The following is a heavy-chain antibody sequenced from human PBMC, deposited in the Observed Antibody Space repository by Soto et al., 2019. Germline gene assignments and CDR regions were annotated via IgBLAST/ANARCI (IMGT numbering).Heavy chain of an antibody. D-gene: IGHD5-12*01. V-gene: IGHV4-30-2*01. CDR1: GGSISSGGYF. Sequence: QLQLQESGSGLVKSSQTLSLTCAVSGGSISSGGYFWSWIRQPPGKGLEWIGYIYHSGRPYYNPSLKGRVTTSVDRSKNQFSPKLTSVTAAGPAGFYRPRGGGAVANGMDVWGQGTTVTVSS. CDR3: PRGGGAVANGMDV. CDR2: IYHSGRP. J-gene: IGHJ6*02.